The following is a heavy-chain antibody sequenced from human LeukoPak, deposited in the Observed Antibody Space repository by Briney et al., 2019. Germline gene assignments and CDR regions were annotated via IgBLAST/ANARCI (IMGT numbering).Heavy chain of an antibody. V-gene: IGHV3-23*01. CDR1: GITLSNYG. CDR2: ISKRGGST. J-gene: IGHJ4*02. CDR3: AKRGIVIRAVIIIGFHKEAYYFDY. D-gene: IGHD3-10*01. Sequence: GGSLRLSCVVSGITLSNYGMCWVRQAPGKGLEWVSGISKRGGSTNYADSVNGRFINSRDTSKNTVYLQMNSLRVEDTAVYFCAKRGIVIRAVIIIGFHKEAYYFDYWGQGILVTVSS.